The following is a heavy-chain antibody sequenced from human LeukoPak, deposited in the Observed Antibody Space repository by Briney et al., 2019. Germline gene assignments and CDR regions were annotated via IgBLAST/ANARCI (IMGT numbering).Heavy chain of an antibody. D-gene: IGHD5-12*01. Sequence: GASVKVSCRASGYTFTSYYMHWVRQAPGQGLEWMGGIIPIFGTANYAQKFQGRVTITADESTSTAYMELSSLRSEDTAVYYCAREGYSGYDYLDPWGQGTLVTVSS. V-gene: IGHV1-69*13. CDR2: IIPIFGTA. J-gene: IGHJ5*02. CDR1: GYTFTSYY. CDR3: AREGYSGYDYLDP.